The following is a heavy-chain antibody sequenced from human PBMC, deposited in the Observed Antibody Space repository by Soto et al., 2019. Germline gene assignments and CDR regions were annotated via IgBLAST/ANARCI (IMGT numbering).Heavy chain of an antibody. Sequence: GSLRLSCAASGFTFSSYAMSWVRQAPGKGLEWVSAISGSGGSTYYADSVKGRFTISRDNSKNTLYLQMNSLRAEDTAVYYCAKPKASYYYDSSGTPGYFQHWGQGTLVTVSS. CDR3: AKPKASYYYDSSGTPGYFQH. CDR2: ISGSGGST. V-gene: IGHV3-23*01. D-gene: IGHD3-22*01. CDR1: GFTFSSYA. J-gene: IGHJ1*01.